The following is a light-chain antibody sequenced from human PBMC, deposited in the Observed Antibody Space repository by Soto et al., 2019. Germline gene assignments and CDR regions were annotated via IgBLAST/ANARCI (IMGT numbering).Light chain of an antibody. CDR1: QSVSNSY. CDR3: QQHGGSPTYT. Sequence: EIVLTQSPGTLSLSPGESATLSCRASQSVSNSYLAWYQQKPGQAPRLLIYGASSRATAIPDRFSGSGSGTDFTLTISSLEPEDFAVYYCQQHGGSPTYTFGQGTKLEIK. J-gene: IGKJ2*01. V-gene: IGKV3-20*01. CDR2: GAS.